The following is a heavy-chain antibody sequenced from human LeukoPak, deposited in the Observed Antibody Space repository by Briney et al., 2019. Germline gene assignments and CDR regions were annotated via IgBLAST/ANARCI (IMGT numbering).Heavy chain of an antibody. CDR3: ARQRGWLQPYYFDY. D-gene: IGHD5-24*01. CDR1: GGTFSSYA. CDR2: IIPIFGTA. Sequence: SVKVSCKASGGTFSSYAISWVRQAPGQGLEWMGRIIPIFGTASYAQKFQGRVTITTDESTSTAYMELSSLRSEDTAVYYCARQRGWLQPYYFDYWGQGTLVTVSS. J-gene: IGHJ4*02. V-gene: IGHV1-69*05.